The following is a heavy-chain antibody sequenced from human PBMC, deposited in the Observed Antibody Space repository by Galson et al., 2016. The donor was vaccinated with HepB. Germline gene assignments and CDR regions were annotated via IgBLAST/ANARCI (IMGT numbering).Heavy chain of an antibody. J-gene: IGHJ6*02. CDR3: ARPLPNVGYGMDV. D-gene: IGHD2-15*01. CDR1: GFTFSSYI. CDR2: IYGGGST. V-gene: IGHV3-53*04. Sequence: SLRLSCAGSGFTFSSYIMSWVRQAPGKGLEWVSVIYGGGSTTYADSVKGRFTISRHNSKNTLYLQMNSLRTEDTAVYYCARPLPNVGYGMDVWGQGTTVTVSS.